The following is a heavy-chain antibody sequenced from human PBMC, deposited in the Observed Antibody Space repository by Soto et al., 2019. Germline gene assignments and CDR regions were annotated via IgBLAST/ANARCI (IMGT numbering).Heavy chain of an antibody. CDR2: IDYNGVT. V-gene: IGHV4-39*01. Sequence: SETLSLTFAVSGGSIETNDYFWGWIRQPPGKGMELIGRIDYNGVTSYDPSLKSRVAISKDTSKNQFSFTMTSVTAADTAVYHCGKVLVGATRILNTDSYXWGQGILVTVSX. CDR1: GGSIETNDYF. CDR3: GKVLVGATRILNTDSYX. J-gene: IGHJ4*02. D-gene: IGHD1-26*01.